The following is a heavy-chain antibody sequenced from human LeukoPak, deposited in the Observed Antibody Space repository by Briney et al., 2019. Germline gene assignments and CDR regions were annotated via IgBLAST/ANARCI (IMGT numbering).Heavy chain of an antibody. D-gene: IGHD3-10*01. J-gene: IGHJ5*02. CDR3: ARALVPGSGSYYDWFDP. CDR2: ISVGNGNT. V-gene: IGHV1-3*01. CDR1: GYTFSDYG. Sequence: EASVKVSCKASGYTFSDYGIHCVRQAPRQRLECLGWISVGNGNTKYSQNFQGRVTITRDTSATTAYMELSNLRPEDTAVYYCARALVPGSGSYYDWFDPWGQGTLVTVSS.